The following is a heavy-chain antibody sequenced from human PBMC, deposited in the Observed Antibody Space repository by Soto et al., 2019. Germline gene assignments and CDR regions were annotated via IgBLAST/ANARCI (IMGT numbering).Heavy chain of an antibody. V-gene: IGHV1-2*02. D-gene: IGHD6-13*01. CDR2: INANSGVT. Sequence: ASVKVSCKASGYTFTTYHMQWVRQAPGQGLEWLGWINANSGVTKYVQKFQGRVTMTRDLSLNTAYMELSSLRSEDTAVYYCARDKNIAAAGTLYNWFDPWGQGTLVTVSS. CDR3: ARDKNIAAAGTLYNWFDP. CDR1: GYTFTTYH. J-gene: IGHJ5*02.